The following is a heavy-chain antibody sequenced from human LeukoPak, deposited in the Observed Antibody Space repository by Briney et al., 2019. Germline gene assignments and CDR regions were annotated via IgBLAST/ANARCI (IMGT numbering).Heavy chain of an antibody. CDR1: GFIFSNYG. CDR2: IRHDGSHK. J-gene: IGHJ4*02. V-gene: IGHV3-30*02. Sequence: GGSLRLSCTASGFIFSNYGMHWVRQAPGKGLEWVAFIRHDGSHKSYADSVKGRFTISRDNSKNTLYLQMNSLRAEDTAVYCCALMRDGYTQWGQGTLVTVSS. CDR3: ALMRDGYTQ. D-gene: IGHD5-24*01.